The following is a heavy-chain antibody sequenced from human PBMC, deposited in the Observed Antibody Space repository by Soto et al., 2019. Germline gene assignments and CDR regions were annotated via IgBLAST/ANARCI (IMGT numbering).Heavy chain of an antibody. V-gene: IGHV3-23*01. CDR2: ISGSGGST. Sequence: GGSLRLSCAASGFTFSSYAMSWVRQAPGKGLEWVSAISGSGGSTYYADSGKGRFTISRDNSKNTLYLQMNSLRAEETAVYYLSKVFPQGTRGVLRFLGWLLQALDYWGQGTLVTVSS. CDR1: GFTFSSYA. J-gene: IGHJ4*02. D-gene: IGHD3-3*01. CDR3: SKVFPQGTRGVLRFLGWLLQALDY.